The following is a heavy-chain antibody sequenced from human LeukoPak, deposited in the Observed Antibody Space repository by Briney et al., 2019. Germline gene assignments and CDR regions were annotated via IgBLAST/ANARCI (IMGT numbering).Heavy chain of an antibody. Sequence: PSETLSLTCTVSGGSISPYYWSWLRQPPGKGLEWIGYIYYSGSTNYNPSLKSRVTISLATSKNQFSLKLSSVTAADTAVYYCARHKGGVEATSPNFDYWGQGTLVTVSS. V-gene: IGHV4-59*08. D-gene: IGHD1-26*01. J-gene: IGHJ4*02. CDR3: ARHKGGVEATSPNFDY. CDR2: IYYSGST. CDR1: GGSISPYY.